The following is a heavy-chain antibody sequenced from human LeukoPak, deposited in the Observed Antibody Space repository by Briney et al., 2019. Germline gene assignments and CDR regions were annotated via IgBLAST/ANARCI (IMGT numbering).Heavy chain of an antibody. J-gene: IGHJ4*02. CDR2: INPNSGGT. Sequence: EASVKVSCKASGYTFTGYYMHWVRQAPGQGLEWMGWINPNSGGTNYAQKFQGRVTMTRDTSISTAYMELSRLRSDDTAVYYCARDLKTLGGARSPAYWGQGTLVTVSS. CDR1: GYTFTGYY. D-gene: IGHD1-26*01. CDR3: ARDLKTLGGARSPAY. V-gene: IGHV1-2*02.